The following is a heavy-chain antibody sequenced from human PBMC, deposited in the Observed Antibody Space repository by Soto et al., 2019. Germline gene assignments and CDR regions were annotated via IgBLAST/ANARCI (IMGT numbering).Heavy chain of an antibody. Sequence: QVPLVQSGAEVKKPGASVKVSCKASGYTFTSYGISWVRQAPGQGLEWMGWISAYNGNTNYAQKLQGRVTMTTDTSTSTAYMELRTLRSDDTAVYYCAREAWDIVVLPALTGYYYMDVWGKGTTVTVSS. J-gene: IGHJ6*03. D-gene: IGHD2-2*01. CDR3: AREAWDIVVLPALTGYYYMDV. CDR1: GYTFTSYG. V-gene: IGHV1-18*01. CDR2: ISAYNGNT.